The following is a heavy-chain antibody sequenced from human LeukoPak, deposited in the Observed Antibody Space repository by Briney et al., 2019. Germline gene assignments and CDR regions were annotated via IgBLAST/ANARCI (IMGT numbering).Heavy chain of an antibody. D-gene: IGHD6-13*01. Sequence: SETLSLTCTVSGGSISSYYWSWIRQPPGKGLEWIGYIYYSGSTNYNPSLKSRVTISVDTSKNQFSLKLSSVTAADTAVYYCARGVAAGTFYYYYYMDVWGKGTTVTVSS. CDR2: IYYSGST. CDR3: ARGVAAGTFYYYYYMDV. J-gene: IGHJ6*03. V-gene: IGHV4-59*01. CDR1: GGSISSYY.